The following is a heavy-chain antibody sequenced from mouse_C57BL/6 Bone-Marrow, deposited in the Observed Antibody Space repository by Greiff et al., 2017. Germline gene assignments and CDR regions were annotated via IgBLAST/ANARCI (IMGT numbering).Heavy chain of an antibody. D-gene: IGHD1-1*01. V-gene: IGHV1-81*01. CDR3: ARQRLRKGSYAMDC. CDR2: IYPRSGNT. Sequence: VQLQQSGAELARPGASVKLSCKASGYTFTSYGISWVKQRTGQGLEWIGEIYPRSGNTYYNEKFKGKDTLTADKSSSTVYMELRSLTSEDSAVYFCARQRLRKGSYAMDCWGQGTSVTVSS. J-gene: IGHJ4*01. CDR1: GYTFTSYG.